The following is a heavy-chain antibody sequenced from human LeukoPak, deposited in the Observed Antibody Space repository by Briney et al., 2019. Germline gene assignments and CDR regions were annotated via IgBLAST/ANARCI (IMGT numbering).Heavy chain of an antibody. J-gene: IGHJ3*02. CDR2: MSPNSGNT. V-gene: IGHV1-8*01. CDR1: GYTFTSYD. D-gene: IGHD6-13*01. Sequence: ASVKVSCKASGYTFTSYDINWVRQATGQGLEWMGRMSPNSGNTGYAQKFQGRVTMTRSTSMSTAYMELSSLRSDDTAVYYCARGQQQLVGGAFDIWGQGTMVTVSS. CDR3: ARGQQQLVGGAFDI.